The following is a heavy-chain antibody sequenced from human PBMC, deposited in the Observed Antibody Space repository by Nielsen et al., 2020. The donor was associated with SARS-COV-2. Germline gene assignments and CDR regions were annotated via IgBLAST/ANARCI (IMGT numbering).Heavy chain of an antibody. CDR3: ARDSIVGASFDY. J-gene: IGHJ4*02. Sequence: GGSLRLSCAASGFTFSRYGMHWVRQAPGKGLEWVAVIWYDGSNKYYADSVKGRFTISRDNSKNTLYLQMNSLRAEDTAVYYCARDSIVGASFDYWGQGTLVTVSS. CDR2: IWYDGSNK. V-gene: IGHV3-33*01. D-gene: IGHD1-26*01. CDR1: GFTFSRYG.